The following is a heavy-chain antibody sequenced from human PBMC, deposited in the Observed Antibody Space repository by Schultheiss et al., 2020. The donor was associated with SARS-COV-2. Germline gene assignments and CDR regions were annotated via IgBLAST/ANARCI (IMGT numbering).Heavy chain of an antibody. CDR1: GGSISSYY. J-gene: IGHJ6*02. D-gene: IGHD1-26*01. V-gene: IGHV4-59*01. CDR3: ARAPGATHYGMDV. CDR2: IYYSGST. Sequence: GSLRLSCTVSGGSISSYYWSWIRQPPGKGLEWIGYIYYSGSTNYNPSLKSRVTISVDTSKSQFSLKLSSVTAADTAVYYCARAPGATHYGMDVWGQGTTVTVSS.